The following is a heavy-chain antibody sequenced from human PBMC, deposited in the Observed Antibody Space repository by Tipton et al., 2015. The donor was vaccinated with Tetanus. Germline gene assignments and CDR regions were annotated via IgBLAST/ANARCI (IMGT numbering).Heavy chain of an antibody. V-gene: IGHV1-8*02. Sequence: QSGPEVKKPGASVKVSCKASGYTFTSYGHNWVRKAAGRGFEWMGWLNPKSGSAAYAPRFQGRITMTRDTSTNTVYMEVSGLKSEDTAVYYCARLKVLAWNDRVEFYGMDVWGQGTTIAVSS. D-gene: IGHD1-1*01. J-gene: IGHJ6*02. CDR1: GYTFTSYG. CDR2: LNPKSGSA. CDR3: ARLKVLAWNDRVEFYGMDV.